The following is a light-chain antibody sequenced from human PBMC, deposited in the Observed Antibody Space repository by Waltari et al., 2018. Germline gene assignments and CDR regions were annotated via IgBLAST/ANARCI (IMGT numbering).Light chain of an antibody. CDR1: QSVLYSSNNKNY. Sequence: DIVMTQSPDSLAVSLGERATINCKSSQSVLYSSNNKNYLAWYQQKPGQPPKLLIYWASPRESGVPDRLSGSGSGTDFTLTISSLQAEDVAVYYCQQYYSTPITFGQGTRLEIK. V-gene: IGKV4-1*01. CDR3: QQYYSTPIT. J-gene: IGKJ5*01. CDR2: WAS.